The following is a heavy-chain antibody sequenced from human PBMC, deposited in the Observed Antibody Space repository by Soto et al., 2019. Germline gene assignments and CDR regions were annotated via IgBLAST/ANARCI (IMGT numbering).Heavy chain of an antibody. CDR2: INHSGST. CDR1: GGSFSGYY. CDR3: ARGKGYCTNGVCYRYYFDY. Sequence: SETLSLTCAVYGGSFSGYYWSWIRQPPGKGLEWIGEINHSGSTNYNPSLKSRVTISVDTSKNQFSLKLSSVTAADTAVYYCARGKGYCTNGVCYRYYFDYWGQGTLVTVSS. V-gene: IGHV4-34*01. D-gene: IGHD2-8*01. J-gene: IGHJ4*02.